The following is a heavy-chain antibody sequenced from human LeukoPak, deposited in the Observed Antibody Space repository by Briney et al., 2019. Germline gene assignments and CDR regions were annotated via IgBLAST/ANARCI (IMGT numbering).Heavy chain of an antibody. Sequence: PGGSLRLSCAASGLSFSTYWMHWVRQAPGKGLVWVSRINSDGSSTTYADSVRGRFTISRDNAKNTPYLQMNSLRAEDTAVYYCARGHYPGTMVTDYYFDFWGQGTLVTVSS. CDR1: GLSFSTYW. CDR2: INSDGSST. CDR3: ARGHYPGTMVTDYYFDF. J-gene: IGHJ4*02. V-gene: IGHV3-74*01. D-gene: IGHD3-10*01.